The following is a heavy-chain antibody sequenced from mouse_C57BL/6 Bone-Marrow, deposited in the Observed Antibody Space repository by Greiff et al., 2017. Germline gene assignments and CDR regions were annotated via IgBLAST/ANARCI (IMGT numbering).Heavy chain of an antibody. CDR2: ISDGGSYT. J-gene: IGHJ2*01. D-gene: IGHD4-1*01. CDR3: ARAGTDY. V-gene: IGHV5-4*01. Sequence: DVHLVEPGGGLVKPGGSLKLSCAASGFTFSSYAMSWVRQTPEKRLEWVATISDGGSYTYYPDNVKGRFTISRDNAKNNLYLQMSHLKSEDTAMYYCARAGTDYWGQGTTLTVSS. CDR1: GFTFSSYA.